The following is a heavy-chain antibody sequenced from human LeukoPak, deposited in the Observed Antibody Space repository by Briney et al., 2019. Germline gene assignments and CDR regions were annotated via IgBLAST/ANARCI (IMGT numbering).Heavy chain of an antibody. CDR1: GFTVSSNY. CDR3: ARDHVFAYYYDST. V-gene: IGHV3-66*01. CDR2: IYSGGST. J-gene: IGHJ5*02. Sequence: PGGCLRLSCAASGFTVSSNYMSWVRQTPGKGLEWVSVIYSGGSTYYADSVKGRFTISRDNSKNTLYLQMNSLRAEDTAVYYCARDHVFAYYYDSTWGQGTLVTVSS. D-gene: IGHD3-22*01.